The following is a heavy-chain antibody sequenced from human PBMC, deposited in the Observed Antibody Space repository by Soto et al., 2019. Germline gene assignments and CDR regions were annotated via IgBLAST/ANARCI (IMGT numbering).Heavy chain of an antibody. Sequence: SETLSLTXTVSGGSISSSSYYWGWIRQPPGKGLEWIGSIYYSGSTYYNPSLKSRVTISVDTSKNQFSLKLSSVTAADTAVYYCARVGITEDYYGMDVWGQGTTVTV. D-gene: IGHD1-20*01. CDR1: GGSISSSSYY. V-gene: IGHV4-39*07. CDR2: IYYSGST. J-gene: IGHJ6*02. CDR3: ARVGITEDYYGMDV.